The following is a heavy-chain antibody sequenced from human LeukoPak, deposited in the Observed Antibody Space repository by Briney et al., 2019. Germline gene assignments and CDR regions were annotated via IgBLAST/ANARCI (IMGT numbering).Heavy chain of an antibody. V-gene: IGHV3-21*01. CDR1: GFTFSSYS. J-gene: IGHJ6*03. D-gene: IGHD3-10*01. CDR2: ISSSSSYI. CDR3: ARSANYYGSGSYYSGYYYMDV. Sequence: PGRSLRLSCAASGFTFSSYSMNWVRQAPGKGLEWVSSISSSSSYIYYADSVKGRFTISRDNAKNSLYLQMNSLRAEDTAVYYCARSANYYGSGSYYSGYYYMDVWGKGTTVTVSS.